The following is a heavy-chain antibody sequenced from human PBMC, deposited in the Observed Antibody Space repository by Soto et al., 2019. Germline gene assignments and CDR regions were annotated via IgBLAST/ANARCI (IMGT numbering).Heavy chain of an antibody. J-gene: IGHJ6*02. Sequence: ASVKVSCKASGYTFTSYGISWVRQAPGQGLEWMGWISAYNGNTNYAQKLQGRVTMTTDTSTSTAYMELRSLRSDDTAMYYCARDNRKELWVEGRNAMAFRGQGTTVTVSS. V-gene: IGHV1-18*01. CDR1: GYTFTSYG. D-gene: IGHD3-10*01. CDR3: ARDNRKELWVEGRNAMAF. CDR2: ISAYNGNT.